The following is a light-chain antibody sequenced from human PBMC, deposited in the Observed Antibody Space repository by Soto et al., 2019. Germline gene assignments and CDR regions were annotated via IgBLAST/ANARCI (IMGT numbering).Light chain of an antibody. CDR1: SSDVGGYNY. J-gene: IGLJ2*01. CDR2: DVG. Sequence: QSALTQPASVSGSPGQSITISCTGTSSDVGGYNYVSWYQQHPGKAPKLMIYDVGNRPSGVSNRFSGSKSGNTASLTISGLQAEDEADYYCSSYTSSSTRRVFGGGTKLTVL. CDR3: SSYTSSSTRRV. V-gene: IGLV2-14*01.